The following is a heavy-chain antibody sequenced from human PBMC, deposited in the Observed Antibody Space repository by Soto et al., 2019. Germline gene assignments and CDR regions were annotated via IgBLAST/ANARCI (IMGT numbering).Heavy chain of an antibody. CDR2: IVVGSGNT. CDR3: ATEQQLEDAFDI. Sequence: SVKVSCKASGFTFTSSAVQWVRQARGQRLEWIGWIVVGSGNTNYAQKFQERVTITRDMSTSTAYMELSSLRSEDTAVYYCATEQQLEDAFDIWGQGTMVTVSS. J-gene: IGHJ3*02. D-gene: IGHD6-13*01. CDR1: GFTFTSSA. V-gene: IGHV1-58*01.